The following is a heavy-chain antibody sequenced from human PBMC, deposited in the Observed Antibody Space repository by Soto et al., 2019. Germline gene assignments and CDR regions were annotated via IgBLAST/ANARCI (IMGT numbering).Heavy chain of an antibody. CDR1: GYSFTSYW. J-gene: IGHJ6*02. CDR2: IYPGDSDT. Sequence: GESLKISCKGSGYSFTSYWIGWVRQMPGKGLEWMGIIYPGDSDTRYSPSFQGQVTISADKSISTAYLQWSSLKASDTAMYYCARHGSGSYHELYYYYGMDVWGQGTAVTVSS. V-gene: IGHV5-51*01. D-gene: IGHD3-10*01. CDR3: ARHGSGSYHELYYYYGMDV.